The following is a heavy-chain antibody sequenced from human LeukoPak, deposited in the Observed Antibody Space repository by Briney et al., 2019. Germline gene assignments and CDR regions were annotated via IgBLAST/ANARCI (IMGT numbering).Heavy chain of an antibody. Sequence: GGSLRLSCAASGFTFSSYAMSWVRQAPGQGLEWGSSIVSSGGSTYYADSVKGRFTISRDNSRNTLYLQMHSLRAGDTAVYYCAKRDGSGHHYYMDVWGKGTTVTVSS. CDR3: AKRDGSGHHYYMDV. V-gene: IGHV3-23*01. D-gene: IGHD1-26*01. CDR1: GFTFSSYA. CDR2: IVSSGGST. J-gene: IGHJ6*03.